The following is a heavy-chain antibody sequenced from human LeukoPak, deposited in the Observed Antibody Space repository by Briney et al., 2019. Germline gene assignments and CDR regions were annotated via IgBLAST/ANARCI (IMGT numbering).Heavy chain of an antibody. V-gene: IGHV3-7*01. CDR3: ARDYYDSSADFDY. J-gene: IGHJ4*02. Sequence: GGSLRLSCAASGFTFSDYYMTWIRQAPGKGLEWVANIKQDGSEKYYVDSVKGRFTISRDNAKNSLYLQMNSLRAEDTAVYYCARDYYDSSADFDYWGQGTLVTVSS. D-gene: IGHD3-22*01. CDR1: GFTFSDYY. CDR2: IKQDGSEK.